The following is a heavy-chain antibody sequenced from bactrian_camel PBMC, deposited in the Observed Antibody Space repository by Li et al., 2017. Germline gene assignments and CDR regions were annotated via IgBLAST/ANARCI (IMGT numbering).Heavy chain of an antibody. V-gene: IGHV3S53*01. J-gene: IGHJ6*01. Sequence: VQLVESGGGSVQAGGSLRLTCVVSLHRISSHCMAWFRQAPGNEREWVASITTDLMTRYTDSAKGRFTISQDDAKNTVYLQMNSLKPEDTAMYYCAARGPYCYTKLSVADFTYWGQGTQVTVS. CDR1: LHRISSHC. D-gene: IGHD2*01. CDR3: AARGPYCYTKLSVADFTY. CDR2: ITTDLMT.